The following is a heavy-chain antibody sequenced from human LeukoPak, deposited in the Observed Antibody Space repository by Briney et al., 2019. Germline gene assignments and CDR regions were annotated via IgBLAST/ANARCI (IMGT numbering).Heavy chain of an antibody. CDR1: GFTFSSYS. J-gene: IGHJ4*02. CDR2: ISSSSSYI. Sequence: GGSLRLSCAASGFTFSSYSMNWVRQAPGKGLEWVSSISSSSSYIYYGDSVKGRFTISRDNAKNSLYLQMNSLRAEDTAVYYCARGVELTGYLDYWGRGTLVTVSS. D-gene: IGHD3-9*01. CDR3: ARGVELTGYLDY. V-gene: IGHV3-21*01.